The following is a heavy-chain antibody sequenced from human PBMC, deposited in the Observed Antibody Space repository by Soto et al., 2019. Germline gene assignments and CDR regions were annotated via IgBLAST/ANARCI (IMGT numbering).Heavy chain of an antibody. CDR1: GNTFSNYY. CDR3: ARGGHVVVVTAAFDY. D-gene: IGHD2-21*02. V-gene: IGHV1-46*03. Sequence: QVQLVQSGAEVKKPGASVKVSCKASGNTFSNYYIHWVRQAPGQGLEWMGTINPSGGHTTYAQKFLGRVTMTRDTSTSTLYMELTSRRSEDTAVYYCARGGHVVVVTAAFDYWGQGTLVNVSS. J-gene: IGHJ4*02. CDR2: INPSGGHT.